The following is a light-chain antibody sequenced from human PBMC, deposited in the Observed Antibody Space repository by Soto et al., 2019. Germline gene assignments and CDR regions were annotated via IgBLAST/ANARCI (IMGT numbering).Light chain of an antibody. V-gene: IGKV3-11*01. CDR3: QQRSNWPQLT. CDR2: DAS. J-gene: IGKJ4*01. CDR1: QSVRSY. Sequence: DIVLTQSPATLSLSPGERATLSCRASQSVRSYLAWYQQKPGQAPRLLIYDASSRATGIPARFRGSGSGTDFTLTISSLEPEDFAVYYCQQRSNWPQLTFGGGTKVEIK.